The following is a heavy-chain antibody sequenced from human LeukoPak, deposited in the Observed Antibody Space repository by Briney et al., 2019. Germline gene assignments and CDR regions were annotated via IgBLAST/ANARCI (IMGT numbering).Heavy chain of an antibody. D-gene: IGHD4-17*01. V-gene: IGHV1-46*01. J-gene: IGHJ4*02. CDR3: ARNPVTTKYFDY. CDR1: GYTFTSYY. CDR2: INTSGGST. Sequence: ASVKVSCKASGYTFTSYYMHWVRQAPGQGLEWMGIINTSGGSTRYAQKFQGRVTMTRDTSTSTVYMELSSLRSEDTAVYYCARNPVTTKYFDYWGQGTLVTPST.